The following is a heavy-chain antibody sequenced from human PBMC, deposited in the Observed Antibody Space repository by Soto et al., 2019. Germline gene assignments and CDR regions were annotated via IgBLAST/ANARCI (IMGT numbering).Heavy chain of an antibody. CDR1: GFSLNTGGLA. CDR3: VHSRCGGDCLQSYSSHYYYGMDV. CDR2: IYWDNDK. D-gene: IGHD2-21*02. Sequence: QITLKESGPTLVKPTQTLTLTCTFSGFSLNTGGLAVGWIRQPPGKALEWLALIYWDNDKRYSPSLRSRLTTTKDTSKNQVVLTMTNMDPVDAATYYCVHSRCGGDCLQSYSSHYYYGMDVWGQGTTVTVSS. J-gene: IGHJ6*02. V-gene: IGHV2-5*02.